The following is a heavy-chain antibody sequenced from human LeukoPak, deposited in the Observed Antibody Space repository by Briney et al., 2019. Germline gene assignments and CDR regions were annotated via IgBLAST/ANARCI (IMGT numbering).Heavy chain of an antibody. CDR2: INPSVGST. Sequence: ASVKVSCKASGSTFTSDYMHLVRHAPGQGLEWMGIINPSVGSTSYAQKFQGRVTMTRDMSTSTVYMELSSLRSEDTAVYYCARDGEDIVVVPAAIQSNWFDPWGQGTLVTVSS. CDR1: GSTFTSDY. V-gene: IGHV1-46*01. D-gene: IGHD2-2*01. J-gene: IGHJ5*02. CDR3: ARDGEDIVVVPAAIQSNWFDP.